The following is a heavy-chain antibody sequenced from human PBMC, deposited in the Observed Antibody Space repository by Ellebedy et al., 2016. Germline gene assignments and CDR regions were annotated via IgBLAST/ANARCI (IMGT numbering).Heavy chain of an antibody. CDR2: ISGSAGST. Sequence: GESLKISXTASGFTFINYAMSWVRQAPGKGLERVSTISGSAGSTYSADSVKGRFTLSRDNSKNTLNLQMNSLRADDTAIYYCVTHTGTYEGPFDYWGQGSLVTVSS. D-gene: IGHD1-26*01. V-gene: IGHV3-23*01. CDR3: VTHTGTYEGPFDY. CDR1: GFTFINYA. J-gene: IGHJ4*02.